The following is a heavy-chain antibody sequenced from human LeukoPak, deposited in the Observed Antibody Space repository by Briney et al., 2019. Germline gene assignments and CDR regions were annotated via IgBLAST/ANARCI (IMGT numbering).Heavy chain of an antibody. J-gene: IGHJ4*02. V-gene: IGHV3-30*18. CDR2: ISYDGSNQ. CDR3: AKDRWPRSPEKFSCFGF. Sequence: PGGSLRLSCAASGFTFSSYGMHWVRQAPGKGLEWVAVISYDGSNQYYADSVKGRFTISRDNSKNTLYLQMNSLRAEDTAVYYCAKDRWPRSPEKFSCFGFWGQGTLVIVSS. CDR1: GFTFSSYG. D-gene: IGHD3-3*01.